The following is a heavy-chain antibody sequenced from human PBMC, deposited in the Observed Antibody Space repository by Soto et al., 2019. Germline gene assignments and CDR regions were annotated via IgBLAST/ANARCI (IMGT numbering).Heavy chain of an antibody. D-gene: IGHD7-27*01. Sequence: GGSLRLSCAASGFTFSSYAMSWVRQAPGKGLEWVSAISGSGGSTYYADSVKGRFTISRDNSKNTLYLQMNSLRAEDTAVYYCAKDTEKLGTSYYFDYWGQGTLVTVSS. V-gene: IGHV3-23*01. J-gene: IGHJ4*02. CDR3: AKDTEKLGTSYYFDY. CDR1: GFTFSSYA. CDR2: ISGSGGST.